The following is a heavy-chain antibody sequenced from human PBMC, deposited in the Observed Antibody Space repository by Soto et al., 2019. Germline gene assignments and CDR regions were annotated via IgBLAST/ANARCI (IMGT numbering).Heavy chain of an antibody. V-gene: IGHV4-39*01. CDR1: GGSIISSSYY. D-gene: IGHD3-3*01. CDR3: ARRPWSGYSYDX. J-gene: IGHJ4*02. CDR2: IYYSGST. Sequence: SETLSLTCTVSGGSIISSSYYWGWIRQPPGKGLEWIGSIYYSGSTYYNPSLKSRVTISVDTSKNQFSLKLSSVTAADTAVYYCARRPWSGYSYDXWGQGTLVTVSS.